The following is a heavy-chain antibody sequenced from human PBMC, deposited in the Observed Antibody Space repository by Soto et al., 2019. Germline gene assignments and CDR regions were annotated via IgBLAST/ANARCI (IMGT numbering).Heavy chain of an antibody. D-gene: IGHD3-22*01. Sequence: RKGLEWMGGIIPIFGTANYAQKFQGRVTITADESTSTAYMELSSLRSEDTAVYYCARDSTYYADSSGCRPAYGTDVWLQGTTVIVFS. J-gene: IGHJ6*02. CDR3: ARDSTYYADSSGCRPAYGTDV. V-gene: IGHV1-69*01. CDR2: IIPIFGTA.